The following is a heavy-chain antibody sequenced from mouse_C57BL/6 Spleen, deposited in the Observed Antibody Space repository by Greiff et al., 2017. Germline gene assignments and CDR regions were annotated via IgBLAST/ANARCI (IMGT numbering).Heavy chain of an antibody. CDR2: IHPNSGST. CDR1: GYTFTSYW. V-gene: IGHV1-64*01. CDR3: AISGDSWFAY. D-gene: IGHD3-1*01. Sequence: QVQLQQPGAELVQPGASVKLSCKASGYTFTSYWMHWVKQRPGQGLEWIGMIHPNSGSTNSNEKFKSKATLTVDKFSSTGYMQLRSLTYDDSAVYYCAISGDSWFAYWGQGTLVTVSA. J-gene: IGHJ3*01.